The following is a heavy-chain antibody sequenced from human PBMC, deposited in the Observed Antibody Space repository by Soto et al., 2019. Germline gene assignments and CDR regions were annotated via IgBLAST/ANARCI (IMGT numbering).Heavy chain of an antibody. CDR2: ISGSGGST. V-gene: IGHV3-23*01. CDR3: AYRRDYDFWSGQFDY. D-gene: IGHD3-3*01. J-gene: IGHJ4*02. Sequence: GGSLRLSCAASGFTFSSYAMSWVRHAPGKGLEWVSAISGSGGSTYYADSVKGRFTISRDNSKNTLYLQMNSLRAEDTAVYYCAYRRDYDFWSGQFDYWGQGTLVTVSS. CDR1: GFTFSSYA.